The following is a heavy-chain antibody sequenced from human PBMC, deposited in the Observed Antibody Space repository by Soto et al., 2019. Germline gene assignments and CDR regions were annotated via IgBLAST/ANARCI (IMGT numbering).Heavy chain of an antibody. V-gene: IGHV3-48*03. CDR2: ISSAGDSS. J-gene: IGHJ4*02. CDR3: ARESEDLTSNFDY. CDR1: GFTFSSYE. Sequence: PGGSLRLSCAASGFTFSSYEMNWVRQAPGKTLEWVSYISSAGDSSYYADSMKGRFTISRDNAKNSLYLEMNSLRAEDTAVYYCARESEDLTSNFDYWGQGTLVTVSS.